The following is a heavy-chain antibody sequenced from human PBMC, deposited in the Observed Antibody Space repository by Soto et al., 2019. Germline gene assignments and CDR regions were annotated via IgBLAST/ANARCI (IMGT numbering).Heavy chain of an antibody. D-gene: IGHD3-10*01. CDR1: GFTFGHSA. CDR3: AKPEEVVRGFDF. V-gene: IGHV3-23*01. CDR2: ISGTGGAA. Sequence: PGGALILSCAASGFTFGHSAMSWVRQAPGKGLEWVAAISGTGGAAYYADSVKGRFTISRDNSRNTLFLQMNSLRVDDTAIYHCAKPEEVVRGFDFWGLGTLVTVSS. J-gene: IGHJ4*02.